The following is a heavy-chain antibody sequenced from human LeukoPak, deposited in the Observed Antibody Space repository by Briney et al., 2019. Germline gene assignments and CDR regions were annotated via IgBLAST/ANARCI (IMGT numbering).Heavy chain of an antibody. CDR3: ARVWGDYAAFDI. V-gene: IGHV1-8*01. J-gene: IGHJ3*02. D-gene: IGHD4-17*01. CDR2: MNPYSANT. Sequence: ASVKVSCKASGYTFTSYDVNWVRQATGQGLEWMGWMNPYSANTGYAQKFQGRVTMTRNTSISTAYMELSSLTSEDSAVYYCARVWGDYAAFDIWGQGTMVTVSS. CDR1: GYTFTSYD.